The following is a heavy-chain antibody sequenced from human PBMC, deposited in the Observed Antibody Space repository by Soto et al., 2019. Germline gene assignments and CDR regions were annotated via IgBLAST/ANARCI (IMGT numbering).Heavy chain of an antibody. J-gene: IGHJ3*02. CDR2: IKQDGSEK. Sequence: GVSLRLSWAASESTFSSYWMSRIRQAPGKGLEWVANIKQDGSEKYYVDSVKGRFTISRDNAKNSLYLQMNSLRAEDTAVYYCARDLSRDAFDIWGQGTMVTVSS. CDR3: ARDLSRDAFDI. CDR1: ESTFSSYW. V-gene: IGHV3-7*05.